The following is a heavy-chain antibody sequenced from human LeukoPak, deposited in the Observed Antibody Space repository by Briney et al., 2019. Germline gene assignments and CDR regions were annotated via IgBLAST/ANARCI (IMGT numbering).Heavy chain of an antibody. Sequence: GGSLRLSCTASGFTFSSYAMGWVRQAPGKGLEWFSIITGTGGSTYYADSVKGRFTISRDNSNNTLFLQMNSLRAADTAVYYCAKAHIGSGSVYYFDYWGQGTLVTVSS. CDR2: ITGTGGST. D-gene: IGHD3-10*01. V-gene: IGHV3-23*01. CDR3: AKAHIGSGSVYYFDY. J-gene: IGHJ4*02. CDR1: GFTFSSYA.